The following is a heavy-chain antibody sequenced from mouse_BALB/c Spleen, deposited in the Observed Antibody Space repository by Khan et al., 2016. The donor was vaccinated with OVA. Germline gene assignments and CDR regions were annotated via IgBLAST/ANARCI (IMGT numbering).Heavy chain of an antibody. Sequence: QVQLQQSGAELVRPGSSVKISCKASGYAFSSYWMNWVKQRPGQGLEWIGQIYPGDGETKYNGKFKGKVTLNADKSSSTAYMQLSSLTSEDSAVYFCARSGYDYFAYWGQGTLVTVSA. CDR2: IYPGDGET. V-gene: IGHV1-80*01. CDR1: GYAFSSYW. CDR3: ARSGYDYFAY. J-gene: IGHJ3*01. D-gene: IGHD2-14*01.